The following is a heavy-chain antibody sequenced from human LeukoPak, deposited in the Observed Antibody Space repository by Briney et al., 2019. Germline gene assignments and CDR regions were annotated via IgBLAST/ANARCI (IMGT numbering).Heavy chain of an antibody. J-gene: IGHJ4*02. V-gene: IGHV3-30*03. Sequence: GGSLRLSCAASGFTFSSYGMHWVRQAPGKGLEWVAVISNDGSNKYSADSVKGRFTISRDNAKNSLYLQMNGLKTEDTAVYYCTTRAAAPGGGYYFDYWGQGTLVTVSS. CDR2: ISNDGSNK. D-gene: IGHD6-13*01. CDR1: GFTFSSYG. CDR3: TTRAAAPGGGYYFDY.